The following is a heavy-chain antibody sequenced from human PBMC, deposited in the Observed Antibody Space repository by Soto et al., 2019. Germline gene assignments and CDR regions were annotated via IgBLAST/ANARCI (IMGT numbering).Heavy chain of an antibody. V-gene: IGHV2-5*02. J-gene: IGHJ4*02. CDR1: GFSLSTSGVG. D-gene: IGHD1-26*01. CDR3: LYRAEPPRGGDNFDS. CDR2: IYWDDDK. Sequence: QITLKESGPALVKPTQTLTLTCTFSGFSLSTSGVGVGWIRQPPGKALEWLALIYWDDDKRYSPSLKSRLAITQETPKNPVVLTITTACPVDTAPHYCLYRAEPPRGGDNFDSWGPGTLVTVSS.